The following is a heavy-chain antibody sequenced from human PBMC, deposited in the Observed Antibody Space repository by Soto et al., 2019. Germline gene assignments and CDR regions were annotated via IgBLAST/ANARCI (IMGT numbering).Heavy chain of an antibody. CDR3: ARKQAGFFYGIDY. V-gene: IGHV4-31*03. J-gene: IGHJ4*02. Sequence: KASETLSLTCTVSGGSISTGGYYWRWIRQYPGKGLEWLGYIDGSGYTFYNPSLQSRLTLSMDTSKNQFSLRLSSATAADTAVYFCARKQAGFFYGIDYWGQGTLVTVSS. CDR1: GGSISTGGYY. CDR2: IDGSGYT. D-gene: IGHD3-3*01.